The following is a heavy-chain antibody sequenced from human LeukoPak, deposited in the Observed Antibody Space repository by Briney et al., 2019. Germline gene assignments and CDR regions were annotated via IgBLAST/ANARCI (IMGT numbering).Heavy chain of an antibody. J-gene: IGHJ4*02. CDR1: GYTFTGYY. CDR2: INPNSGGT. V-gene: IGHV1-2*02. D-gene: IGHD2/OR15-2a*01. CDR3: ARRFDLLYYFDY. Sequence: ASVKVSCKASGYTFTGYYMHWVRQAPGQGLEWMGWINPNSGGTNYAQKFQGRVTMTRDTSISTAYLQWSSLKASDTAMYYCARRFDLLYYFDYWGQGTLVTVSS.